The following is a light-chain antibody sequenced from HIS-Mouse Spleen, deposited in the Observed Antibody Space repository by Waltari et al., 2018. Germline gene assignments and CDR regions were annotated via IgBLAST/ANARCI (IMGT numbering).Light chain of an antibody. V-gene: IGKV1-8*01. CDR3: QQYYSYPWT. CDR1: QGISSY. Sequence: AIRMTQSPSSFSAATGDRVTITCRASQGISSYLALYQQKPGQAPKLLIYAASTLQSGVPSRFSGSGSGTDFTLTISCLQSEDFATYYCQQYYSYPWTFGQGTKVEIK. CDR2: AAS. J-gene: IGKJ1*01.